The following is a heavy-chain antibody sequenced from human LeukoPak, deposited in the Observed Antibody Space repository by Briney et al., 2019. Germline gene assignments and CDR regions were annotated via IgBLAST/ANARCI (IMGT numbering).Heavy chain of an antibody. Sequence: SVKVSCKASGGTFSSYAISWVRQAPGQGLEWMGGIIPIFGTANYAQKFQGRVTITTDESTSTAYMELSSLRSEDTAVYYCARDLRYCSSTSCYTPSPSWFDPWGQGTLVAVSS. D-gene: IGHD2-2*02. J-gene: IGHJ5*02. V-gene: IGHV1-69*05. CDR2: IIPIFGTA. CDR3: ARDLRYCSSTSCYTPSPSWFDP. CDR1: GGTFSSYA.